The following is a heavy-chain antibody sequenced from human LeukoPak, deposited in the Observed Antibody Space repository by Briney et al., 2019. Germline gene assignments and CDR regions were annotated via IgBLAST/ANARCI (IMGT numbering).Heavy chain of an antibody. CDR3: ARGREYQLPLAF. CDR2: IVPIVSIT. V-gene: IGHV1-69*04. CDR1: GGTFINDA. Sequence: SVKVSCKASGGTFINDAINWVRQAPGHGLEWIGRIVPIVSITNYPQKFQGRVTITADTSTSTAYMELSSLRSDDTAVYYCARGREYQLPLAFWGQGTLVTVSS. D-gene: IGHD2-2*01. J-gene: IGHJ4*02.